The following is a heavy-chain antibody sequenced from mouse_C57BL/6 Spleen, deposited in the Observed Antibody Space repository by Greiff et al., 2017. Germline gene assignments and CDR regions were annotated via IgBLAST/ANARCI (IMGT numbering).Heavy chain of an antibody. CDR2: IYPGGGYT. D-gene: IGHD2-4*01. CDR1: GYTFTNYW. J-gene: IGHJ2*01. Sequence: QVQLQQSGAELVRPGTSVKMSCKASGYTFTNYWIGWAKQRPGHGLEWIGDIYPGGGYTNYNEKFKGKATLTADKSSSTAYMQFSSLTSEDSAIYYCARGGLDFRVLDYWGQGTTLTVSS. CDR3: ARGGLDFRVLDY. V-gene: IGHV1-63*01.